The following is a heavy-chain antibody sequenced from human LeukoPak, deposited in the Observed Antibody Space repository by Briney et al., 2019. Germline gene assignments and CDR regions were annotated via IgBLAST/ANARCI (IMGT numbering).Heavy chain of an antibody. Sequence: GGSLRLACAASGFSLSSDWMSWVRQAAGKGLEWVANIKQEGREKNYVESVKDRFNISRDNVKNSLYLQTNILRAEDTAVYYCARGRDTAMVTGAFDFWGRGTMASVSS. V-gene: IGHV3-7*01. CDR2: IKQEGREK. J-gene: IGHJ3*01. CDR3: ARGRDTAMVTGAFDF. D-gene: IGHD5-18*01. CDR1: GFSLSSDW.